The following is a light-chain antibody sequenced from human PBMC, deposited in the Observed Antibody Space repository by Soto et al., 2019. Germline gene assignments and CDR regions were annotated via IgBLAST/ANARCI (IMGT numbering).Light chain of an antibody. CDR1: NXDVGAYNY. CDR3: TSYTTTNTLYV. V-gene: IGLV2-14*01. Sequence: QSVLTQPASVSGSPGQSITIPCTGTNXDVGAYNYVSWYQHHPGKAPKLMIYEVFTRSSGVSSRFSGSKSGSTASLTISGLQAEDEADYYCTSYTTTNTLYVFGTGTKFTVL. J-gene: IGLJ1*01. CDR2: EVF.